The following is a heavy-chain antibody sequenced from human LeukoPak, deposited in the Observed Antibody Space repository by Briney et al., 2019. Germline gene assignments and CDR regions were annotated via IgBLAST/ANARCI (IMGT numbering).Heavy chain of an antibody. J-gene: IGHJ3*02. D-gene: IGHD2-2*01. CDR1: GFTFSSYA. CDR3: AKDYIVVVPDAQFLDAFDI. CDR2: ISSNGGST. V-gene: IGHV3-64*01. Sequence: GGSLRLSCAASGFTFSSYAMHWVRQAPGTGLEYVSAISSNGGSTYYANSVKGRFTISRDNSKNTLYLQMNSLRAEDTAVYYCAKDYIVVVPDAQFLDAFDIWGQGTMVTVSS.